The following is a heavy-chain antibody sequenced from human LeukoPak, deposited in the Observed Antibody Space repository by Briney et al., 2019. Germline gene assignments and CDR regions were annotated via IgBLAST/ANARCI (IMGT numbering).Heavy chain of an antibody. CDR3: ARPAVAGTGPSNYFDY. J-gene: IGHJ4*02. CDR1: GYSFTSYW. CDR2: IYPGDSDT. D-gene: IGHD6-19*01. V-gene: IGHV5-51*01. Sequence: GESLKISCKGSGYSFTSYWIGWVRQMPGKGLEWMGIIYPGDSDTRYSPSFQGQVTISADKSISTAYLQWSSLKASDTAMYYCARPAVAGTGPSNYFDYWGQGTLVTVSS.